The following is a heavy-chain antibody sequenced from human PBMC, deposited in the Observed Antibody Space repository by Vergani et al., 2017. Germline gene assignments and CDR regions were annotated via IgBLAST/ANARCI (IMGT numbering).Heavy chain of an antibody. CDR3: AKGACSSTSCSCDY. D-gene: IGHD2-2*01. V-gene: IGHV3-30-3*01. CDR1: GFTFSSYA. J-gene: IGHJ4*02. CDR2: ISYDGSNK. Sequence: QVQLVESGGGVVQPGRSLRLSCAASGFTFSSYAMHWVRQAPGKGLEWVAVISYDGSNKYYADSVKGRFTISRDNSKNTLYLQMNSLRAEDTAVYYCAKGACSSTSCSCDYWGQGTLVTVSS.